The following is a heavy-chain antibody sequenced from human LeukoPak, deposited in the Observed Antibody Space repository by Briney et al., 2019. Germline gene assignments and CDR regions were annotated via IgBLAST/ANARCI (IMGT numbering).Heavy chain of an antibody. V-gene: IGHV4-34*01. J-gene: IGHJ4*02. D-gene: IGHD6-13*01. Sequence: SETLSLTCAVYGGSFSGYYWSWIRQPPGKGLEWIGEISHSGSTNYNPSLKSRVTISVDTSKNQFSLKLSSVTAADTAVYYCARGRLRAAGTPGYFDYWGQGTLVTVSS. CDR2: ISHSGST. CDR3: ARGRLRAAGTPGYFDY. CDR1: GGSFSGYY.